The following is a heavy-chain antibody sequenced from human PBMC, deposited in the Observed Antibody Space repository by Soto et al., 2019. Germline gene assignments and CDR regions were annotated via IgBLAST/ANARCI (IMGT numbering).Heavy chain of an antibody. J-gene: IGHJ4*02. CDR1: GGSVTNSSYY. CDR2: VYYRGRS. Sequence: SGTLSLTCTVSGGSVTNSSYYWGWIRQSPGKGLEWIGSVYYRGRSYSKSSVKSRVTISVDTSKNRFSLSLNSVTASDTAGYFCVSQRTTVPTQAYFDYWGPGALVTVSS. V-gene: IGHV4-39*01. CDR3: VSQRTTVPTQAYFDY. D-gene: IGHD4-17*01.